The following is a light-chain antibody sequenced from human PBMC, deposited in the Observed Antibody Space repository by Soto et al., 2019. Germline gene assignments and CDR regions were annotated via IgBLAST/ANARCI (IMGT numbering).Light chain of an antibody. Sequence: ELVCTHFPGTLSLSHGESATLSCRASLTVSDNYLAWYQQKAGQAPRLVIYGASSRATGIPHRFSGSGSGTDVTLTTSRLEPADFAVYYCQQYGSSPLWTFGQGTKVDIK. CDR3: QQYGSSPLWT. CDR1: LTVSDNY. J-gene: IGKJ1*01. V-gene: IGKV3-20*01. CDR2: GAS.